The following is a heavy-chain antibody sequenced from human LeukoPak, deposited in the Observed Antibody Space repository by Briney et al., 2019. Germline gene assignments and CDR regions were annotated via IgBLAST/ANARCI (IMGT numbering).Heavy chain of an antibody. CDR1: GFTFSDYY. CDR2: VSDSGSTR. Sequence: GGSLRLSCAASGFTFSDYYMSWVRQAPGKGLEWVAYVSDSGSTRYADSVRGRFTVSRDDAKSSLFLQMNSLRAEDTAVYYCARDMGSTWNVPIDYWGQGTLVTVSS. CDR3: ARDMGSTWNVPIDY. V-gene: IGHV3-11*01. D-gene: IGHD6-13*01. J-gene: IGHJ4*02.